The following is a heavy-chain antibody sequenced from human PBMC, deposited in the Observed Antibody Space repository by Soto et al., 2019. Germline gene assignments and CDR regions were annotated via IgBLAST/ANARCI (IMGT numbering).Heavy chain of an antibody. D-gene: IGHD6-13*01. J-gene: IGHJ6*02. CDR3: AREFIFLQSGDGAAAGTGYYYYGMDV. V-gene: IGHV1-18*04. Sequence: ASVKVSCKASGYTFTSYGISWVLQAPGQGLEWMGWISAYNGNTNYAQKLQGRVTMTTDTSTSTAYMELRSLRSDDTAVYYCAREFIFLQSGDGAAAGTGYYYYGMDVWGQGTTVTVSS. CDR2: ISAYNGNT. CDR1: GYTFTSYG.